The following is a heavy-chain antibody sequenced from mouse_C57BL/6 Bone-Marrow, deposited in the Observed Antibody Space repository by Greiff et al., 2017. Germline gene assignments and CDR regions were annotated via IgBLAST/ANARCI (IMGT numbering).Heavy chain of an antibody. D-gene: IGHD1-1*01. CDR2: INYDGSST. CDR1: GFTFSDYY. CDR3: ARAGDYYGSSYCYYAMDY. J-gene: IGHJ4*01. Sequence: DVMLVESEGGLVQPGSSMKLSCTASGFTFSDYYMAWVRQVPEKGLEWVANINYDGSSTYYLDSLKSRFIISRDNAKNILYLQMSSLKSEDTATYYCARAGDYYGSSYCYYAMDYWGQGTSVTVSS. V-gene: IGHV5-16*01.